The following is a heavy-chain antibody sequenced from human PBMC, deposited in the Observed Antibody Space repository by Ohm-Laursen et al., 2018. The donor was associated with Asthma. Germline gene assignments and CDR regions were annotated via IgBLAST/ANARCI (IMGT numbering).Heavy chain of an antibody. CDR2: MSYRGGI. CDR1: GASVGDSTWS. J-gene: IGHJ4*02. CDR3: ARLDWVQSMFDS. Sequence: SQTPSLTWAVSGASVGDSTWSWSWVRQPPGRELEFIAYMSYRGGINYNPSLQSRVTLSIDTSKNQVSLRLISVTAADTALYFCARLDWVQSMFDSWGQGNLVTVSS. V-gene: IGHV4-61*01. D-gene: IGHD3-9*01.